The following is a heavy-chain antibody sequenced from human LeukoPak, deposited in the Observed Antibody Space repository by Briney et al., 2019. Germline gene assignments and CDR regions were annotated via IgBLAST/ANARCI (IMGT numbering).Heavy chain of an antibody. V-gene: IGHV1-2*02. CDR3: ARASSSWYPYYFDY. J-gene: IGHJ4*02. D-gene: IGHD6-13*01. Sequence: ASVKVSCKASGYTFTGYYMHWVRQAPGQGLEWMGWINPNSGGTNYAQKFQGRVTMTRDTSINTAYMELSRLRSDDTAVYYCARASSSWYPYYFDYWGQGTLVTVSS. CDR1: GYTFTGYY. CDR2: INPNSGGT.